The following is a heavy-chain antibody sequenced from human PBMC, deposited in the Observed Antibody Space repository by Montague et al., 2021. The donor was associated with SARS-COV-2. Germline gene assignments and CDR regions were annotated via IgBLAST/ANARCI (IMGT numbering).Heavy chain of an antibody. CDR1: GASVGSSD. CDR3: ARETMTAYAFDI. Sequence: SETLSLTCTVSGASVGSSDWGWIRQPPGKGLEWIGYFYSVGSTDYNPSLKSRATISRDTSKNQFSLKVRSVTAADTAVYYCARETMTAYAFDIWGQGTMVTVSS. J-gene: IGHJ3*02. D-gene: IGHD5-18*01. V-gene: IGHV4-59*02. CDR2: FYSVGST.